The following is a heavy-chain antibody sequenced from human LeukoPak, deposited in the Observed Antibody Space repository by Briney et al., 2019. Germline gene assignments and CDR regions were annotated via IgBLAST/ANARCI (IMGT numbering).Heavy chain of an antibody. J-gene: IGHJ5*02. D-gene: IGHD1-1*01. V-gene: IGHV4-61*01. CDR3: ARDPRGGTSRDNWFDP. Sequence: MSSETLSLTCSISGDSITTNSYWWAWIRQSPGKGLEWIGYIYYSGSTNYNPSLRSRVTISVDTSKNQFSLKLNSVTAADTAVYYCARDPRGGTSRDNWFDPWGQGTLVTVSS. CDR1: GDSITTNSYW. CDR2: IYYSGST.